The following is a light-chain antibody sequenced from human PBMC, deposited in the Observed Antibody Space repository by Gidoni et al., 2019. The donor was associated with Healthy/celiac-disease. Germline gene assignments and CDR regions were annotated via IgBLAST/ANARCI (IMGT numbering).Light chain of an antibody. V-gene: IGLV3-25*02. CDR3: QSADSSGTYVV. Sequence: SYELPQPPSVSVSPGQTARITCSGDALPKQYAYWYQQKPGQAPVLVIYKDSERPSGIPERFSGSSSGTTVTLTISGVQAEDEADYYCQSADSSGTYVVFGGGTKLTAL. CDR1: ALPKQY. J-gene: IGLJ2*01. CDR2: KDS.